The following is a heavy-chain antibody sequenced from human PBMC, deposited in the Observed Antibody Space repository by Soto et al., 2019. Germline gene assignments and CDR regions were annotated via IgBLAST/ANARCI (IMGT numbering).Heavy chain of an antibody. Sequence: GGSLRLSCAASGFTFSGSAMHWVRQASGKGLEWVGRIRSKANSYATAYAASVKGRFTISRDDSKNTAYLQMNSLKTEDTAVYYCTSYDILTGYYNVAFDIWGQGTMVTVSS. V-gene: IGHV3-73*01. J-gene: IGHJ3*02. CDR1: GFTFSGSA. CDR3: TSYDILTGYYNVAFDI. D-gene: IGHD3-9*01. CDR2: IRSKANSYAT.